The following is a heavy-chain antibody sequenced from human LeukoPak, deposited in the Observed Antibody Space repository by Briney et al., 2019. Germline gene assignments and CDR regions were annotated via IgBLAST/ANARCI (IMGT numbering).Heavy chain of an antibody. D-gene: IGHD6-19*01. J-gene: IGHJ6*02. CDR2: IQSDGSEK. CDR1: GFNFRSYW. V-gene: IGHV3-7*01. Sequence: GGSLRLSCAASGFNFRSYWMSWVRQAPGGGLEWVGNIQSDGSEKNYVDSVQGRFTISRDNAKTSLYLQMNSLRADDTAVYYCARDSAVATYYGVDVWGQGITVTVSS. CDR3: ARDSAVATYYGVDV.